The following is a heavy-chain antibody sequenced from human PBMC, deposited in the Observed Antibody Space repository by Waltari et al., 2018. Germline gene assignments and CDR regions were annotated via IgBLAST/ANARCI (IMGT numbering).Heavy chain of an antibody. Sequence: QVQLQESGPGLVKPSETLSLTCAVSGYSISSGYYWGWIRQPPGKGLEWIGSSDHSGSTYYNTYLKSRVTISVDTSKNQFSLKLSSVTAADTAVYYCARWDGYNGCDYWGQGTLVTVSS. J-gene: IGHJ4*02. CDR3: ARWDGYNGCDY. CDR2: SDHSGST. CDR1: GYSISSGYY. V-gene: IGHV4-38-2*01. D-gene: IGHD5-12*01.